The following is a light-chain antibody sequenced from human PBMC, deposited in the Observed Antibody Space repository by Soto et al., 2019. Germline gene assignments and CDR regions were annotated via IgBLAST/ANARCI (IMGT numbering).Light chain of an antibody. CDR1: QSVSSSY. Sequence: EIVMTQSPATLSVSPGGRATLSCRASQSVSSSYLAWYQQKPGQAPRLLIYGASSRATGIPDRFSGSGSGTDFTLTISSLEPEDFAVYYCQQRSNWPRTFGQGTKVDIK. V-gene: IGKV3D-20*02. CDR3: QQRSNWPRT. CDR2: GAS. J-gene: IGKJ1*01.